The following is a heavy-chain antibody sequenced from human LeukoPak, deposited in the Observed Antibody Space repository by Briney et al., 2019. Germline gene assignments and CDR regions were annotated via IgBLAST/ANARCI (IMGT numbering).Heavy chain of an antibody. V-gene: IGHV3-23*01. D-gene: IGHD2-2*02. CDR1: GFTFSSYA. Sequence: GGSLRLSCAASGFTFSSYAMSWVHQAPGKGLEWVSAISGSGGSTYYADSVKGRFTISRDNSKNTLYLQMNSLRAEDTAVYYCAKEKYQLLYQYYFDYWGQGTLVTVSS. CDR2: ISGSGGST. CDR3: AKEKYQLLYQYYFDY. J-gene: IGHJ4*02.